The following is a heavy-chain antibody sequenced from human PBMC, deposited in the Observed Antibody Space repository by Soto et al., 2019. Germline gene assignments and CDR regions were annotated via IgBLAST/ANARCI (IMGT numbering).Heavy chain of an antibody. Sequence: QVQLVQSGAEVKKPGASVTVSCRSSGDTFTDYYIHWVRQAPGQGLEWMGWINPNSGVTKYAQKFQGWVSMTRDKSIRTVYMQLSRLRSDDTAVYYCARESGGATATLDYYYFYMDVWGTGTTVTVSS. D-gene: IGHD5-12*01. CDR1: GDTFTDYY. V-gene: IGHV1-2*04. CDR3: ARESGGATATLDYYYFYMDV. J-gene: IGHJ6*03. CDR2: INPNSGVT.